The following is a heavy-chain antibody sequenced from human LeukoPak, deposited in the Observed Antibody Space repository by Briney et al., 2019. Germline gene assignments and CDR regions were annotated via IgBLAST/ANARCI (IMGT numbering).Heavy chain of an antibody. Sequence: SETLSLTCTVSGGSISSSSYYWGWIRQPPGKGLEWIGSIYYSGSTYYNPSLKSRVTMSVDTSKNQFSLKLSCVTAADTAVYYCAGEVVTSIEYFQHWGQGTLVTVSS. V-gene: IGHV4-39*07. D-gene: IGHD2-21*02. CDR1: GGSISSSSYY. J-gene: IGHJ1*01. CDR2: IYYSGST. CDR3: AGEVVTSIEYFQH.